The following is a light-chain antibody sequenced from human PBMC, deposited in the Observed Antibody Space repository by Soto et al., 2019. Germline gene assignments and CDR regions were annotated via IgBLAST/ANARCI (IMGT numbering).Light chain of an antibody. J-gene: IGKJ3*01. CDR1: QSINIF. V-gene: IGKV1-39*01. CDR3: QQSSGGPPFT. CDR2: GAS. Sequence: DIQMTQSPSSLSASVGDRVTIACRASQSINIFLNWYQQKPGKAPKLLIYGASSLQSVVPSRFSAAGSGTDFNLSITSLQPEDFGTYYCQQSSGGPPFTFGPGTTVDIK.